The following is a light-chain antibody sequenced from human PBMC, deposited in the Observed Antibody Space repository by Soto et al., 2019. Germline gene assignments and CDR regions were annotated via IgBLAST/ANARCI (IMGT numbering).Light chain of an antibody. J-gene: IGKJ1*01. Sequence: DIQMTQSPSTLSGSVGDRVTITCRASQSISNWLAWYRQKPGTAPKLLIYHASTLESGVPSRFSGSGSGTEFTLTISSLQPDDFATYYCQQYNSYSFGQGTKVDIK. CDR3: QQYNSYS. CDR1: QSISNW. CDR2: HAS. V-gene: IGKV1-5*01.